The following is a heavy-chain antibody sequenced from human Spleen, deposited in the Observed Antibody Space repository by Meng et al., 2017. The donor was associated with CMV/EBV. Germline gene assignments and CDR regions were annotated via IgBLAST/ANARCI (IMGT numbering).Heavy chain of an antibody. D-gene: IGHD6-13*01. CDR1: GGSISSSSYY. Sequence: SETLSLTCTVSGGSISSSSYYWGWIRQPPGKGLEWIGSIYYSGSTYYNPSLKSRVSISIDTSENQFSLKLRSVTAADTAVYYCARDKVDSSSWYYYYYGMDVWGQGTTVTVSS. CDR3: ARDKVDSSSWYYYYYGMDV. V-gene: IGHV4-39*07. CDR2: IYYSGST. J-gene: IGHJ6*02.